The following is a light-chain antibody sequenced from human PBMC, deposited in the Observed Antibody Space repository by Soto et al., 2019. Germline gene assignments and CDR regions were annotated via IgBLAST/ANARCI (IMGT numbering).Light chain of an antibody. CDR3: QQYNSYSA. CDR1: QSISSW. V-gene: IGKV1-5*01. J-gene: IGKJ1*01. CDR2: DAS. Sequence: DIQMTQSPSTLSASVGDRVTISCRASQSISSWLAWYQQTPGKAPKLLIYDASSLESGVPSRFSGSGSGTESTLTISSLQPDDFATYYCQQYNSYSAFGQGTKVDIK.